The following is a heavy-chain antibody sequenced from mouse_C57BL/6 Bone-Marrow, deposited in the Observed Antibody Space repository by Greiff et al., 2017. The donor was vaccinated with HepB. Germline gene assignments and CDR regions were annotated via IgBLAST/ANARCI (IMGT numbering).Heavy chain of an antibody. D-gene: IGHD1-1*01. CDR3: ARPHYYGSSYVDWFAY. J-gene: IGHJ3*01. V-gene: IGHV1-80*01. CDR1: GYAFSSYW. Sequence: VQLQESGAELVKPGASVKISCKASGYAFSSYWMNWVKQRPGKGLEWIGQIYPGDGDTNYNGKFKGKATLTADKSSSTAYMQLSSLTSEDSAVYFCARPHYYGSSYVDWFAYWGQGTLGTVSA. CDR2: IYPGDGDT.